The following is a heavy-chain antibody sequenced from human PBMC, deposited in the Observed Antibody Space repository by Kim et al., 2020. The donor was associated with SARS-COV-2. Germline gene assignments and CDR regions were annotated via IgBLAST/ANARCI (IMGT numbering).Heavy chain of an antibody. D-gene: IGHD3-10*01. CDR2: K. V-gene: IGHV3-7*01. CDR3: AREGTNYYGSD. J-gene: IGHJ4*02. Sequence: KYYVDSGKGRFTISRDNAKNSLYLQMNSLRAEDTAVYYCAREGTNYYGSDWGQGTLVTVSS.